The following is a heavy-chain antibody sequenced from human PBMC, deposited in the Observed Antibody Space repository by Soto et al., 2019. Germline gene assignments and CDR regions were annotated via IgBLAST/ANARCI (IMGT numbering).Heavy chain of an antibody. CDR1: GGSISSGGYY. V-gene: IGHV4-31*03. CDR3: AREGVAGFDY. CDR2: IYYSGST. J-gene: IGHJ4*02. Sequence: TSETLSLTCTVSGGSISSGGYYWSWIRQHPGKGLEWIGYIYYSGSTYYNPSLKSRVTISVDTSKNQFSLKLSSVTAADTAVYYCAREGVAGFDYWGQGTLVTVSS. D-gene: IGHD6-19*01.